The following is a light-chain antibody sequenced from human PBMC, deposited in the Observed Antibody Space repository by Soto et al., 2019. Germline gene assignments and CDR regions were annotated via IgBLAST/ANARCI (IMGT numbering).Light chain of an antibody. CDR2: DVS. CDR1: SRDIGAYDY. Sequence: HSALTQPASVSGSPGQSVTISCTGTSRDIGAYDYVSWYQQHPGGVPKLLIYDVSSRPSGVSSRFSGSKSGNTASLTISGLQADDESHYYCSSFADSSARDYVFGGGTKLTVL. V-gene: IGLV2-14*03. CDR3: SSFADSSARDYV. J-gene: IGLJ1*01.